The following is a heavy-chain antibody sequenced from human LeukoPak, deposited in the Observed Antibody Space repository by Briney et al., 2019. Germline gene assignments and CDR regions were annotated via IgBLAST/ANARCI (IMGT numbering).Heavy chain of an antibody. CDR1: GFTFSSYW. J-gene: IGHJ4*02. CDR3: ARYLHWNQRGL. D-gene: IGHD1-1*01. CDR2: INIDGSDI. Sequence: GGSLRLSCAASGFTFSSYWMFWVRQAPGKGLVWVSRINIDGSDITYADSVKGRFTISRDNAKNTLYLQMNSLRAEDTAVYFCARYLHWNQRGLWCQGTLVIVSS. V-gene: IGHV3-74*01.